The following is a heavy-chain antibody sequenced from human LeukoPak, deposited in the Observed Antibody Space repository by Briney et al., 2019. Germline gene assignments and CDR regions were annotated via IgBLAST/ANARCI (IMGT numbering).Heavy chain of an antibody. CDR3: AKDLTGYSYGSSIDY. D-gene: IGHD5-18*01. V-gene: IGHV3-23*01. CDR2: LSDSGGST. Sequence: GGSLRLSCAASGFTFSSYAMSGVPQAPGKGLEWGSALSDSGGSTYYADSVKGRFTISRDNSKNTLYLQMNSLRAEDTAVYYCAKDLTGYSYGSSIDYWGQGTLVTVSS. J-gene: IGHJ4*02. CDR1: GFTFSSYA.